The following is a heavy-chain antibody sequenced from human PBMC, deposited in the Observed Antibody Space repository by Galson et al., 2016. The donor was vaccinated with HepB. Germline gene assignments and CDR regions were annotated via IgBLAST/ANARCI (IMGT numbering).Heavy chain of an antibody. J-gene: IGHJ6*04. V-gene: IGHV1-69*02. CDR2: IVPMLQMT. Sequence: SVKVSCKASGGTFSTYTFSWVRQAPGQGFEWLGRIVPMLQMTTYAQRFQGRVTITADTSSNTAYMELNSLSSNDTAVYYCARHIGHNSYLDVWGTGTMVTVSS. CDR1: GGTFSTYT. CDR3: ARHIGHNSYLDV. D-gene: IGHD5-24*01.